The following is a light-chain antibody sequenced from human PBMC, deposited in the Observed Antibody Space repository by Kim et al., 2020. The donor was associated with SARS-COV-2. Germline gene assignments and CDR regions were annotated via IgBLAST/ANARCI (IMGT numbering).Light chain of an antibody. J-gene: IGLJ3*02. CDR1: SRSIATSY. V-gene: IGLV6-57*03. Sequence: GKAVTHSRTRNSRSIATSYVQRYRQRPGSAPTPVIYEDNQRPSGVPDRFSGSIDSSSNSASLTISGLKTEDEADYYCQSYDSSNWVFGGGTQLTVL. CDR2: EDN. CDR3: QSYDSSNWV.